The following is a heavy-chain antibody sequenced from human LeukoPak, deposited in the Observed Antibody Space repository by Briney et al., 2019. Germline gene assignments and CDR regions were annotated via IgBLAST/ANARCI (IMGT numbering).Heavy chain of an antibody. V-gene: IGHV4-4*07. J-gene: IGHJ3*02. Sequence: SETLSLTCTVSGGSISSYYWSWIRQPAGKGLEWIGRINTSGSTNYNPSLKSRVTISVDTSKNQFSLKLSSVTAADTAVYYCARGSLWFGELLPRALDIWGQGTMVTVSS. D-gene: IGHD3-10*01. CDR3: ARGSLWFGELLPRALDI. CDR2: INTSGST. CDR1: GGSISSYY.